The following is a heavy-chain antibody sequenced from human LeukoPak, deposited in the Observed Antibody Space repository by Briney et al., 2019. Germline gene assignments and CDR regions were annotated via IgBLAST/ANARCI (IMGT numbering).Heavy chain of an antibody. D-gene: IGHD6-13*01. Sequence: SETLSLTCAVSGYSLSSGYYWGWIRQPPGKGPEWIGSIYHSGSTYYNPSLKSRVTISVDTSKNQFSLKLSSVTAADTAVYYCARDPPSSSSWYDWGQGTLVTVSS. V-gene: IGHV4-38-2*02. CDR1: GYSLSSGYY. CDR2: IYHSGST. J-gene: IGHJ4*02. CDR3: ARDPPSSSSWYD.